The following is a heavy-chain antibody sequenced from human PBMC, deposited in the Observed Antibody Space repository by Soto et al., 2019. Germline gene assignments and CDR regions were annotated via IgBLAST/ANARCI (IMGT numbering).Heavy chain of an antibody. J-gene: IGHJ4*02. CDR3: ARDWYTTGSTGPLFEY. D-gene: IGHD6-19*01. V-gene: IGHV1-18*04. CDR1: GYTFASYG. Sequence: QVQLVQSGGEVKKPGASVKVSCKASGYTFASYGITWVRQAPGQGLEWMGWIGVYNGNTKYAQKFQGRLTVTTDTSTSTPYMELESLKSDDTAVYYCARDWYTTGSTGPLFEYWGQGTLVTVSS. CDR2: IGVYNGNT.